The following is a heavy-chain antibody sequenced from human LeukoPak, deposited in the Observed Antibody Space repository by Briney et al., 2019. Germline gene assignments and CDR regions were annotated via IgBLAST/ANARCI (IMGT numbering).Heavy chain of an antibody. CDR1: GFTFSSYA. Sequence: GGSLRLSCAASGFTFSSYAMHWVRQAPSKGQEWVAVISYDGSNKYYADSVKGRFTISRDNSKNTLYLQMNSLRAEDTAVYYCAKEMAYSSSWYADYYYYYGMDVWGQGTTVTVSS. J-gene: IGHJ6*02. D-gene: IGHD6-13*01. CDR2: ISYDGSNK. CDR3: AKEMAYSSSWYADYYYYYGMDV. V-gene: IGHV3-30-3*01.